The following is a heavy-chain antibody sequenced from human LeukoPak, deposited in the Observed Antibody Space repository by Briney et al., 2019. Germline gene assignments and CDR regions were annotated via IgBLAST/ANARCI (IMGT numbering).Heavy chain of an antibody. CDR2: ISGSSGNT. CDR1: RFTFRVDA. CDR3: AKGRGPGGIARHYIDY. D-gene: IGHD2-21*01. Sequence: PGGALRVSCAASRFTFRVDAMNWVREAPGRGLEWVSSISGSSGNTYYTDSVKGRFTISRDNSKSTLYLQMNSLRAEATAVYYCAKGRGPGGIARHYIDYWGQGTLVIVSS. J-gene: IGHJ4*02. V-gene: IGHV3-23*01.